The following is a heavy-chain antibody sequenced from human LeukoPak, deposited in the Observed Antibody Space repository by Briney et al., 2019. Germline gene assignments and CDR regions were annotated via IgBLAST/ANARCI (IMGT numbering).Heavy chain of an antibody. CDR1: GYSLISHW. CDR2: IDPSDSYT. J-gene: IGHJ6*04. Sequence: GESLKISCKGSGYSLISHWISWVRQMPGKGLEWMGRIDPSDSYTNYSPSFQGHVTISADKSISTAYLQWSSLKASDTAMYYCARRARDGMDVWGKGTTVTVSS. V-gene: IGHV5-10-1*01. CDR3: ARRARDGMDV.